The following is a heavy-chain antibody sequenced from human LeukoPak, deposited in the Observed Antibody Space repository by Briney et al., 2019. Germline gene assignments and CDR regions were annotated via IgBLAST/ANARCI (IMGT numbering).Heavy chain of an antibody. J-gene: IGHJ3*02. V-gene: IGHV3-7*01. CDR3: ARVGGYSGYEHPGGDAFDI. CDR1: GFTFSSYW. Sequence: GGSLRLSCAASGFTFSSYWMSWVRQAPGKGLEWVANIKQDGSETNYVDSVKGRFTISRDNAKNSLYLQMNSLRAEDTAVYYCARVGGYSGYEHPGGDAFDIWGEGTMVTVSS. CDR2: IKQDGSET. D-gene: IGHD5-12*01.